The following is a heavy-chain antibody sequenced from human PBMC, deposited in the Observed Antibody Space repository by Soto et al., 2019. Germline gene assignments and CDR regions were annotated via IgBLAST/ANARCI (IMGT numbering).Heavy chain of an antibody. J-gene: IGHJ6*02. V-gene: IGHV4-39*01. Sequence: QLQLQESGPGLVKPSETLSLTCTVSGGSISSSSYYWGWIRQPPGKGLEWIGSIYYSGSTYYNPSLKSRVTIPGDTSKNQFSLKLSSVTAADPAVYYCRVWDGDASFYSSYGLDVWGQGTTVTVSS. CDR3: RVWDGDASFYSSYGLDV. CDR2: IYYSGST. D-gene: IGHD4-17*01. CDR1: GGSISSSSYY.